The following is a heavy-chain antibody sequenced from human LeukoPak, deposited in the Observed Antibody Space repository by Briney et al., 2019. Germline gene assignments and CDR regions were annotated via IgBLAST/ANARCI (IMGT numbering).Heavy chain of an antibody. V-gene: IGHV3-53*01. CDR2: IYSGGTT. Sequence: GGSLRLSCVASGFTVSRDYMSWVRQAPGKGLEWVSVIYSGGTTFYADSVKGRFTISRDNSKNTLHLQMNSLRAEDTAVHYCARASSIGLAGLFDYWGQGTLVTVSS. CDR1: GFTVSRDY. J-gene: IGHJ4*02. CDR3: ARASSIGLAGLFDY. D-gene: IGHD2-2*01.